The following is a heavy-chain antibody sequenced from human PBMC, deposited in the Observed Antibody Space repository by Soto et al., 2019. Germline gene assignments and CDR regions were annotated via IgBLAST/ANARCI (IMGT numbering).Heavy chain of an antibody. D-gene: IGHD1-1*01. Sequence: PSETLSLTCAVYGGSFSGYYWSWIRQPPGKGLEWIGYIYYSGSTNYNPSLKSRVTISVDTSKNQFSLKLSSVTAADTAVYYCARAQLELDYTFDYWGQGTLVTVSS. V-gene: IGHV4-59*01. CDR3: ARAQLELDYTFDY. J-gene: IGHJ4*02. CDR1: GGSFSGYY. CDR2: IYYSGST.